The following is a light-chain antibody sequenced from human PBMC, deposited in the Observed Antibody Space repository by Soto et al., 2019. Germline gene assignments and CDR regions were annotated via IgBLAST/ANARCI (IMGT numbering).Light chain of an antibody. V-gene: IGKV3-15*01. CDR2: GAS. CDR3: KQYNNWPPLT. CDR1: QSVSSN. J-gene: IGKJ4*01. Sequence: EIVMTQSPATLSVSPGERATLSCRASQSVSSNLAWYQQKPGQAPRLLIYGASTRATGIPARFSGSGSGPEFTLTISSLQSEDFAVYYCKQYNNWPPLTFGGGTKVEIK.